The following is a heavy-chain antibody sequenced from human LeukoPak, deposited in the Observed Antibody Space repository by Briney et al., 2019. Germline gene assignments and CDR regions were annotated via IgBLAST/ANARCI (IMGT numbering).Heavy chain of an antibody. V-gene: IGHV3-30*02. J-gene: IGHJ4*02. D-gene: IGHD6-6*01. Sequence: PGGSLRLSCAASGFTFSSYGMHWVRQAPGKGLEWVAFIRYDGSNKYYADSVKGRFTISRDNSKNTLYLQMNSLRAEDTAVYYCAREGGGVPYSSSSGYWGQGTLVTVSS. CDR2: IRYDGSNK. CDR1: GFTFSSYG. CDR3: AREGGGVPYSSSSGY.